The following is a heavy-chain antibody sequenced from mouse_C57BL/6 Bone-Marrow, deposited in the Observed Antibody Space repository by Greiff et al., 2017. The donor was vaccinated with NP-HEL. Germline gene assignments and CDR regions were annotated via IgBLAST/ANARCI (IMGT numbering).Heavy chain of an antibody. CDR1: GYTFTSYW. Sequence: QVQLKEPGAELVKPGASVKLSCKASGYTFTSYWMHWVKQRPGQGLEWIGMIHPNSGSTNYNEKFKSKATLTVDKSSSTAYMQLSSLTSEDSAVYYCARRRLLRDYWGQGTTLTVSS. J-gene: IGHJ2*01. D-gene: IGHD1-1*01. CDR2: IHPNSGST. V-gene: IGHV1-64*01. CDR3: ARRRLLRDY.